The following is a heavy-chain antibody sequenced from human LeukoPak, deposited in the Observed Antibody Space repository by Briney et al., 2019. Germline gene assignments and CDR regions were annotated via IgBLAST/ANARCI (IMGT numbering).Heavy chain of an antibody. CDR1: GFTFKNYA. CDR3: AKPGRTAAGLFDS. CDR2: FSVNGRDT. J-gene: IGHJ4*02. D-gene: IGHD6-13*01. Sequence: PGGSLRLSCAASGFTFKNYALSWVRQAPAKGLEWVSGFSVNGRDTYYADFVKGRFTIARDIAKNTLYLQMNSLRAEDTATYYCAKPGRTAAGLFDSWGQGTLVTVSS. V-gene: IGHV3-23*01.